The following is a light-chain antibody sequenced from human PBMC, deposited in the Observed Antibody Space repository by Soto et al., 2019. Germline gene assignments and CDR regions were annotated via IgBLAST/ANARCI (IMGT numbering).Light chain of an antibody. Sequence: DIQLTQSPSTLSASVGDRVTITCRASQSLGGWLAWYQQKPGKAPKLLIYDASTWESGVPSRFSGSGSGTESTLTISSLQPDDFATYYCQHYNSSPHTFGQGTKVEIK. CDR2: DAS. CDR3: QHYNSSPHT. J-gene: IGKJ1*01. V-gene: IGKV1-5*01. CDR1: QSLGGW.